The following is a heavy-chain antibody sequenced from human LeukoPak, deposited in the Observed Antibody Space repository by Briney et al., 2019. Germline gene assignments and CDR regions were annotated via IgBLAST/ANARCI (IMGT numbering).Heavy chain of an antibody. D-gene: IGHD3-22*01. Sequence: GGSLRLSCAASGFTFSTYGMSWVRQAPGKGLEWVSAISGSGGSTYYADSVKGRFTISRDNSKNTLYLQMNSLRAEDTAVYYCAKDFFRSYYDRPMGYFDYWGQGTLVTVSS. CDR3: AKDFFRSYYDRPMGYFDY. V-gene: IGHV3-23*01. CDR2: ISGSGGST. J-gene: IGHJ4*02. CDR1: GFTFSTYG.